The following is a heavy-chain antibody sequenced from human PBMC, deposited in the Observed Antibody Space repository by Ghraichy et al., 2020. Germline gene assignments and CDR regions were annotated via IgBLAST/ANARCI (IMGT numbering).Heavy chain of an antibody. CDR3: AKTLSTITMIVVVNQRDWYFDL. Sequence: GGSLRLSCAASGFTFSSYAMSWVRQAPGKGLEWVSAISGSGGSTYYADSVKGRFTISRDNSKNTLYLQMNSLRAEDTAVYYCAKTLSTITMIVVVNQRDWYFDLWGRGTLVTVSS. CDR2: ISGSGGST. J-gene: IGHJ2*01. CDR1: GFTFSSYA. V-gene: IGHV3-23*01. D-gene: IGHD3-22*01.